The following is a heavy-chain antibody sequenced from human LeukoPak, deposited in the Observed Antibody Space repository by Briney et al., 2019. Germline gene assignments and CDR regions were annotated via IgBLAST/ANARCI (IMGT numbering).Heavy chain of an antibody. D-gene: IGHD3-10*01. CDR1: GYSLTNNW. CDR2: IYPGDSDT. CDR3: ARGGVLPLYYFDY. J-gene: IGHJ4*02. Sequence: GESLKISCKVSGYSLTNNWIGWVRQVPGKGLEWMGLIYPGDSDTRYSPSFQGQVTISADKSISTAYLQWSSLKASDTAMYYCARGGVLPLYYFDYWGQGTLVTVSS. V-gene: IGHV5-51*01.